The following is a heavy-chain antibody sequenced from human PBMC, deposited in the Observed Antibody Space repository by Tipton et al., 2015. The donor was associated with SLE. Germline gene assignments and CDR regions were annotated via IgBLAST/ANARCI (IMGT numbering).Heavy chain of an antibody. CDR2: ISGSGDNI. Sequence: SLRLSCAASGFRFSNYPMSWVRQAPGKGLEWVSAISGSGDNIYYAESLRGRFTIFRDNSKNTVYLQMNSLRAEDTAIYYCAKRAWYTSGTYYWYYFDNWGLGTLATVSS. CDR1: GFRFSNYP. CDR3: AKRAWYTSGTYYWYYFDN. D-gene: IGHD3-10*01. J-gene: IGHJ4*02. V-gene: IGHV3-23*01.